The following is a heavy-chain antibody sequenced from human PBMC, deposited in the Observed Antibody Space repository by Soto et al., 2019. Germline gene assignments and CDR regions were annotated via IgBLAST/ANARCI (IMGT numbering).Heavy chain of an antibody. D-gene: IGHD3-22*01. Sequence: PSQTLSLTCAISGDSVSSNSAAWNWIRQSPSRGLEWLGRTYYRSKWYNDYAVSVKSRITINPDTSKNQFSLQLNSVTPEDTAVYYCARVATYYYDSSGYYHGPYFDYWGQGTLVTVS. J-gene: IGHJ4*02. CDR2: TYYRSKWYN. CDR3: ARVATYYYDSSGYYHGPYFDY. V-gene: IGHV6-1*01. CDR1: GDSVSSNSAA.